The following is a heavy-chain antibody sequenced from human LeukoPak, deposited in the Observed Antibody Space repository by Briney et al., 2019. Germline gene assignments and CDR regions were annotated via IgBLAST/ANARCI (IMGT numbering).Heavy chain of an antibody. CDR2: ITPTSGGT. CDR1: GDTFTGFY. J-gene: IGHJ4*02. CDR3: ARAYCGGDCYSSTLYYFDY. V-gene: IGHV1-2*02. Sequence: ASVKVSCKASGDTFTGFYMHWVRQAPGQGLEWMGWITPTSGGTNYAQKFQGRVTMTRDTSISTAYMELSRLRSDDTAVYYCARAYCGGDCYSSTLYYFDYWGQGTLVTVSS. D-gene: IGHD2-21*02.